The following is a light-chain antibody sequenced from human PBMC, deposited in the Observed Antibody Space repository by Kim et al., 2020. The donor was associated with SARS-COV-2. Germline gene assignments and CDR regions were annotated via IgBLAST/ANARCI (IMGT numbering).Light chain of an antibody. CDR3: QQYYTTPRT. J-gene: IGKJ1*01. CDR2: WAS. Sequence: ATINCKSSQCVLYSSNNKYYLAWDRQKPGQPPKLLIYWASTRESGVPDRFSGSGSGTDFTLTIASLRAEDVAVYYCQQYYTTPRTFGQGTKVEIK. CDR1: QCVLYSSNNKYY. V-gene: IGKV4-1*01.